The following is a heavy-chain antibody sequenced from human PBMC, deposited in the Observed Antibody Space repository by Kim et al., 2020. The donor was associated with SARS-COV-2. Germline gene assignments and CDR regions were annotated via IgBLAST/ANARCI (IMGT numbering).Heavy chain of an antibody. CDR2: ISGSGDSTYNT. V-gene: IGHV3-23*01. J-gene: IGHJ3*02. D-gene: IGHD2-21*02. CDR1: GFTFSTYA. Sequence: GGSLRLSCAASGFTFSTYAMSWVRQAPGKGLEWVSGISGSGDSTYNTYYADSVKGRFTISRDNSKNTLYLQMNSLRAEDTAVYFCAKQRLQVTSAFDIWGQGTMVTVSS. CDR3: AKQRLQVTSAFDI.